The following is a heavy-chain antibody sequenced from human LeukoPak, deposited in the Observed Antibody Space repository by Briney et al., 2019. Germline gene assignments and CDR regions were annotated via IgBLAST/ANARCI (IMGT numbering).Heavy chain of an antibody. D-gene: IGHD2-15*01. V-gene: IGHV1-46*01. Sequence: GASVKVSCKASGYTFTSYYMHWVRQAPGQGLEWMGLINPSGGTTRYAQKFQGRVTMTRDTSISTAYMELSRLRSDDTAVYYCARGAASFDYYYYYYMDVWGKGTTVTVSS. CDR3: ARGAASFDYYYYYYMDV. CDR1: GYTFTSYY. J-gene: IGHJ6*03. CDR2: INPSGGTT.